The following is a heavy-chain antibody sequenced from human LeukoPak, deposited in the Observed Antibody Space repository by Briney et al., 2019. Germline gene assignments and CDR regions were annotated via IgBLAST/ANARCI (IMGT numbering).Heavy chain of an antibody. V-gene: IGHV4-39*07. D-gene: IGHD4-17*01. Sequence: SETLSLTCTVSGGSISSSSYYWGWIRQPPGKGLEWIGSIYYSGSTYYNPSLKSRVTISVDTSKNQFSLKLSSVTAADTAVYYCARSVTTVTVVYYYGMDVWGQGTTVTVSS. CDR3: ARSVTTVTVVYYYGMDV. J-gene: IGHJ6*02. CDR2: IYYSGST. CDR1: GGSISSSSYY.